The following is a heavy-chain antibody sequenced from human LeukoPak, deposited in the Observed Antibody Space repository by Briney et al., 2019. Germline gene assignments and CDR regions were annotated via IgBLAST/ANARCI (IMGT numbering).Heavy chain of an antibody. CDR1: GYTFTSYD. J-gene: IGHJ4*02. D-gene: IGHD5-12*01. CDR3: ARGATGDF. Sequence: ASVKVSCKASGYTFTSYDINWVRQATGQGLEWMGWMNTNSGNTGYAQKFQGRVTITRNNSINTAYMELRSLRSEETAVYYCARGATGDFWGQGSLVTVSS. CDR2: MNTNSGNT. V-gene: IGHV1-8*03.